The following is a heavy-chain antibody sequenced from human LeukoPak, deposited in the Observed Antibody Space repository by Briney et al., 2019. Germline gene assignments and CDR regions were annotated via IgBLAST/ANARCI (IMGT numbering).Heavy chain of an antibody. CDR3: ARDVVIAAAGTEDYYYYGMDV. D-gene: IGHD6-13*01. CDR1: GFTLSTYE. CDR2: ISRSGSAI. Sequence: PGGSLRLSCAASGFTLSTYEMNWVRQAPGKGLEWVSYISRSGSAIHYADSVKGRFTISRDNAKKSLYLQMNSLRAEDTAVYYCARDVVIAAAGTEDYYYYGMDVWGQGTAVTVSS. V-gene: IGHV3-48*03. J-gene: IGHJ6*02.